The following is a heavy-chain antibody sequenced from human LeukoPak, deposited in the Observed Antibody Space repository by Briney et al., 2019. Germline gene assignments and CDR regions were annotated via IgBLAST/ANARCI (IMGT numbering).Heavy chain of an antibody. CDR3: AREHSSSWYVDY. V-gene: IGHV4-59*12. Sequence: PSETLSLTCTVSGGSISSYYWSWIRQPPGKGLEYIGYIYYSGSTSYNPSLKSRVTISVDTSKNQFSLKLSSVTAADTAVYYCAREHSSSWYVDYWGQGTLVTVSS. CDR2: IYYSGST. CDR1: GGSISSYY. J-gene: IGHJ4*02. D-gene: IGHD6-13*01.